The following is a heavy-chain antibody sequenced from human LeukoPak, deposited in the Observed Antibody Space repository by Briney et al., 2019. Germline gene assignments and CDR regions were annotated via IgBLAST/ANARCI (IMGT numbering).Heavy chain of an antibody. Sequence: GGSLRLSCAASGFTFSSYAMHWVRQAPGKGLEWVAVISYDGSNKYYADSVKGRFTISRDNSKNTLYLQMNGLRPEDTAVYYCAKDGAGSWFGEATWGQGTLVTVSS. D-gene: IGHD6-13*01. CDR1: GFTFSSYA. J-gene: IGHJ5*02. CDR3: AKDGAGSWFGEAT. CDR2: ISYDGSNK. V-gene: IGHV3-30*04.